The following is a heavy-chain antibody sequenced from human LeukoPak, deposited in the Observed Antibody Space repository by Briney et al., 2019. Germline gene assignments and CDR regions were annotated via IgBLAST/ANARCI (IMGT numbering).Heavy chain of an antibody. Sequence: GGSLRLSCDASGFAFKTHNMNWVRQAPGKGLEWVSIIYNYGSTYYADSVKGRFTISRLNSKNTLYLQMDSLRPEDTAIYYCARAMPGGREGYYYGMDVWGQGTTVTVSS. CDR1: GFAFKTHN. D-gene: IGHD2-2*01. CDR2: IYNYGST. J-gene: IGHJ6*02. V-gene: IGHV3-53*04. CDR3: ARAMPGGREGYYYGMDV.